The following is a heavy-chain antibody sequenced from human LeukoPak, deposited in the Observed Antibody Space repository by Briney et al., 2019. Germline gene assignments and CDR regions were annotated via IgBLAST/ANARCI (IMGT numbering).Heavy chain of an antibody. CDR1: GFTFSSYG. V-gene: IGHV3-30*18. J-gene: IGHJ4*02. D-gene: IGHD2-2*01. Sequence: GRSLRLSCAASGFTFSSYGMHWVRQAPGKGLEWVAFISYDGSDKSYADSVKGRFTISRDNSKNTLYLRMNSLRAEDTAVYYCAKDQYGVWGQGTLVTVSS. CDR2: ISYDGSDK. CDR3: AKDQYGV.